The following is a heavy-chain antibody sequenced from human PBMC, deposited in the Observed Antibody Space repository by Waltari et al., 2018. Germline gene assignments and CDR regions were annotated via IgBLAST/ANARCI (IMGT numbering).Heavy chain of an antibody. CDR1: GYSISSGYY. D-gene: IGHD4-4*01. J-gene: IGHJ4*02. CDR2: IYHSGST. Sequence: QVQLQESGPGLVKPSETLSLTCAVSGYSISSGYYWGWIRQPPGKGLEWIGSIYHSGSTHYNPSLKSRVTISVDTSKNQFPLKLSSVTAADTAVYYCARRRVTGALDYWGQGTLVTVSS. CDR3: ARRRVTGALDY. V-gene: IGHV4-38-2*01.